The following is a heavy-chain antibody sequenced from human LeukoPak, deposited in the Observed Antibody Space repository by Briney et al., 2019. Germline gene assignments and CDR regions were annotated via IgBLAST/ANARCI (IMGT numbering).Heavy chain of an antibody. D-gene: IGHD2-15*01. CDR2: ISWNSGSI. CDR1: GFTFDDYA. Sequence: GGSLRLSCAASGFTFDDYAMHWVRQAPGKGLEWVSGISWNSGSIGYADSVKGRFTISRDNAKNSLYLQMNSLRAEDMALYYCAKAITSPRYCSGGSCYSDDAFDIWGQGTMVTVSS. J-gene: IGHJ3*02. CDR3: AKAITSPRYCSGGSCYSDDAFDI. V-gene: IGHV3-9*03.